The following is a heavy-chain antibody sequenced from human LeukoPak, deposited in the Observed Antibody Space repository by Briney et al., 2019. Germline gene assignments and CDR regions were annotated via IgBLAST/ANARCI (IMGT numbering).Heavy chain of an antibody. CDR2: ISYDGSNK. V-gene: IGHV3-30-3*01. Sequence: GGSLRLSCAASGFTFSSYAMHWVRQAPGKGPEWVAVISYDGSNKYYADSVKGRFTISRDNSKNTLYLQMNSLRAEDTAVYYCARDPGYCSSTSCSEGDYWGQGTLVTVSS. CDR1: GFTFSSYA. CDR3: ARDPGYCSSTSCSEGDY. J-gene: IGHJ4*02. D-gene: IGHD2-2*01.